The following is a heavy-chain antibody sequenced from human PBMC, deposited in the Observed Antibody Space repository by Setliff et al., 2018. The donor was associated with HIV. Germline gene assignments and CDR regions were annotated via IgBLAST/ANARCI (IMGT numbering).Heavy chain of an antibody. V-gene: IGHV3-23*01. Sequence: PSETLSLSCAASGFTFNSYSMNWVRQAPGKGLEWVSFISGSGDYTYYADSVKGRFTISRDNSKNTLFLQMNGLRAEDTAVYYCAKDSSRIVSTINGGYFDYWGQGTLVTVSS. D-gene: IGHD5-12*01. CDR2: ISGSGDYT. CDR3: AKDSSRIVSTINGGYFDY. CDR1: GFTFNSYS. J-gene: IGHJ4*02.